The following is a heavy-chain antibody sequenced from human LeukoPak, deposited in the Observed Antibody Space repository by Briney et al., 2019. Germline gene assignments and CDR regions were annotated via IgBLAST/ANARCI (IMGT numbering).Heavy chain of an antibody. CDR2: ISGSGGST. J-gene: IGHJ4*02. CDR1: GFTFSSYG. CDR3: AKMPTPSGYGLATFDY. V-gene: IGHV3-23*01. D-gene: IGHD5-12*01. Sequence: GSLRLSCAASGFTFSSYGMRWVRQAPGKGLEWVSAISGSGGSTYYAGSVKGRFTISRDNSKNTLYLQMNSLRAEGTAVYYCAKMPTPSGYGLATFDYWGQGTLVTVSS.